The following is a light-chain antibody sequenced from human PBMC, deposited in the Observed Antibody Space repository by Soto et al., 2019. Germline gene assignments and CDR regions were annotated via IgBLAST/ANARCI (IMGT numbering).Light chain of an antibody. Sequence: IVLTQSPATLSLSPGERATLSCRASQSVSNYLAWYQQKPGQAPRLLIYDASNRATGIPPRFSGSGSGTDFTLTISSLEPEDFAVYYCQQRTNSPITFGQGTRLEIK. CDR2: DAS. CDR3: QQRTNSPIT. CDR1: QSVSNY. V-gene: IGKV3-11*01. J-gene: IGKJ5*01.